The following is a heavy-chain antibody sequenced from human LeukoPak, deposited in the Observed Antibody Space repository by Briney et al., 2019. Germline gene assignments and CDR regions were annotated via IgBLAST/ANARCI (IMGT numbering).Heavy chain of an antibody. V-gene: IGHV5-51*01. CDR1: GFTFTTSW. D-gene: IGHD6-13*01. CDR2: IYPGDSDT. Sequence: GESLKISCQGSGFTFTTSWIGWVRQLPGKGLEWMGNIYPGDSDTRYSPSFQGQVTISADKSINTAYLQWTSLKASDTAMYYCARSISADGTVYWGQGTLVTVSS. J-gene: IGHJ4*02. CDR3: ARSISADGTVY.